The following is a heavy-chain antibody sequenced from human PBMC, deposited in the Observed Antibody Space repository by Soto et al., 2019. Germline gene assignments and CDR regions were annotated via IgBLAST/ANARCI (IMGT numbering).Heavy chain of an antibody. Sequence: QIQLVQSGGEVKKPGASVKVSCKSSGYKFISDSITWVRQAPGQGLEWMGRISAYNGNTNYAQKLQGRVTMTTDTSTITAYMELRSLRSDDTAVYYCARGAFCGGAPGCRDMDVWGHGTTVTVSS. J-gene: IGHJ6*02. D-gene: IGHD2-21*01. CDR1: GYKFISDS. CDR3: ARGAFCGGAPGCRDMDV. CDR2: ISAYNGNT. V-gene: IGHV1-18*01.